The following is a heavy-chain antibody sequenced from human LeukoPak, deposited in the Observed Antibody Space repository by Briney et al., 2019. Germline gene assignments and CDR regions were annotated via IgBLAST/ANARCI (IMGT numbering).Heavy chain of an antibody. Sequence: GGPLRLSCEASGFSFSSYDMHWVRQAPGKGLEWVAVIWFDRTTEYYADSVRGRFTISRDNSRSTLYLQMNTLRVDDTAVYYCAKTSPGYTYGLLDYWGQGTLVTVSS. J-gene: IGHJ4*02. CDR1: GFSFSSYD. CDR3: AKTSPGYTYGLLDY. V-gene: IGHV3-33*06. CDR2: IWFDRTTE. D-gene: IGHD5-18*01.